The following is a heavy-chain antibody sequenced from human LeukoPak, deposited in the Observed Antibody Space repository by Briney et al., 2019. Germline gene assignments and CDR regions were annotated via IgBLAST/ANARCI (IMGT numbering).Heavy chain of an antibody. Sequence: PGRCLRLSRAASGFTVSSGYMSWVRPAPGNGLEWVSVIYSGGSIHYADSVKGRFTISRDNAKNTLSLQMNSLRAEDTAVYYCARGHSTGKPDPFDYWGQGTLVTVSS. J-gene: IGHJ4*02. CDR3: ARGHSTGKPDPFDY. CDR2: IYSGGSI. D-gene: IGHD3-22*01. CDR1: GFTVSSGY. V-gene: IGHV3-53*01.